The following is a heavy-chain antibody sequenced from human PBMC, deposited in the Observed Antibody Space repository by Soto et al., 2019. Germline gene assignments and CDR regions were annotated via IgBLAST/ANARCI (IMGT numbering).Heavy chain of an antibody. D-gene: IGHD2-15*01. CDR3: AKGGNIDVVVADYGMDV. CDR2: INAGNGNT. Sequence: AASVKVSCKASGYSFSNYAMHWVRQAPGQRLEWMGWINAGNGNTKYPQKFQDRVTITRDTSASTAYMELSSLRSEDTAVYYCAKGGNIDVVVADYGMDVWGQGTTVTVSS. CDR1: GYSFSNYA. V-gene: IGHV1-3*01. J-gene: IGHJ6*02.